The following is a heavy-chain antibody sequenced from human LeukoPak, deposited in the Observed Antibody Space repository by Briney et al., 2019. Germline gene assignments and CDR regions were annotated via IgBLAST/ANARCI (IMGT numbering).Heavy chain of an antibody. CDR1: GYTFTGYY. D-gene: IGHD4-17*01. Sequence: GASVKVSCKASGYTFTGYYMHWVRQAPGQGLEWMGWINPNSGGTNYAQKFQGRVTMTRDTSVSTAYMELSRLRSDDTAVYYCARDGATVTTWYYYYYMDVWGKGTTVTISS. V-gene: IGHV1-2*02. CDR2: INPNSGGT. J-gene: IGHJ6*03. CDR3: ARDGATVTTWYYYYYMDV.